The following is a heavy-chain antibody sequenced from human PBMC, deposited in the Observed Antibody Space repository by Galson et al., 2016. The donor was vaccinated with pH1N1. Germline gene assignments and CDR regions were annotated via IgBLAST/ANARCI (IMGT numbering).Heavy chain of an antibody. J-gene: IGHJ4*02. D-gene: IGHD3-16*01. CDR1: GGSISSAFYY. V-gene: IGHV4-31*03. CDR2: IYYSGST. CDR3: AREGEMDVDRTYYFDY. Sequence: TLSLTCTVSGGSISSAFYYWSWIRQHPGKGLEWIGYIYYSGSTYYNPSLKSRVTISVDTSKNQFSLKLSSATAADTAVYCCAREGEMDVDRTYYFDYWGQGTLVTVSS.